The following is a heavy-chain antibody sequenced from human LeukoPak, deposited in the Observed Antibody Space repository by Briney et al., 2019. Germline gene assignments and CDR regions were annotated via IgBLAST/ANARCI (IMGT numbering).Heavy chain of an antibody. J-gene: IGHJ4*02. CDR1: GFTFSSYV. CDR2: IRYDGSNK. Sequence: GGSLRLSCAASGFTFSSYVMHWVRQAPGKGLEWVAFIRYDGSNKYYADSVKGRFTISRDNSKNTLYLQMNSLRAEDTAVYFCARSGYSSTWYLQNFELDYWGQGTLVTVSS. CDR3: ARSGYSSTWYLQNFELDY. V-gene: IGHV3-30*02. D-gene: IGHD2-2*01.